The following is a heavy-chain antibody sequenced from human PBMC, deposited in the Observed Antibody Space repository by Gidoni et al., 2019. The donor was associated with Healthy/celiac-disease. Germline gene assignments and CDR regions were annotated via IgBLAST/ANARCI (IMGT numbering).Heavy chain of an antibody. J-gene: IGHJ4*02. V-gene: IGHV3-21*01. Sequence: EVQLVESGGGLVKPGGSLSLSCAASAFTFSSYSMNWVRQAPGKGLEWVSFISSSSRYIYYADSVKGRFTISRDNAKNSLYLQMNSLRAEDTAVYLCARFYSNSYFDYWGQGTLVTVSS. CDR1: AFTFSSYS. CDR3: ARFYSNSYFDY. D-gene: IGHD6-13*01. CDR2: ISSSSRYI.